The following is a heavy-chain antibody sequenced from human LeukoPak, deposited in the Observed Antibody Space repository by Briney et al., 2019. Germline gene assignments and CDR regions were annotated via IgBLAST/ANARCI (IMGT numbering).Heavy chain of an antibody. J-gene: IGHJ3*02. CDR3: AKISDGSGTDENLDAFDI. V-gene: IGHV5-51*01. D-gene: IGHD3-10*01. Sequence: GESLKISFKGSGXSFTIYWIGWVRQMPGKGLEGMGIFHPGDSDIRYSPSFQGQVTISADKSITTAYLQWSSLNASDTAMYYCAKISDGSGTDENLDAFDIWGQGTMVTVSS. CDR2: FHPGDSDI. CDR1: GXSFTIYW.